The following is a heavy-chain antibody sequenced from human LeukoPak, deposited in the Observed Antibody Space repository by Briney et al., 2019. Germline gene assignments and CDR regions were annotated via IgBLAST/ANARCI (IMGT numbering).Heavy chain of an antibody. V-gene: IGHV4-4*02. CDR2: IYHSGST. D-gene: IGHD2-2*01. J-gene: IGHJ4*02. CDR3: ARHPLGYCDSTSCPHFDY. Sequence: SGTLSLTCAVSGGSISSGHWWSWVRQPPGKGLEWIGEIYHSGSTNYNPSLKSRVTISVDKSKNQFSLKLNSVTAADTAVYYCARHPLGYCDSTSCPHFDYWGRETLVTVSS. CDR1: GGSISSGHW.